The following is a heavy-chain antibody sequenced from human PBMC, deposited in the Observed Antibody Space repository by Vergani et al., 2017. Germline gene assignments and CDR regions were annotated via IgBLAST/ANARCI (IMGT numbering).Heavy chain of an antibody. J-gene: IGHJ6*02. CDR2: TRNKANSYTT. Sequence: EVQLVESGGGLVQPGGSLRLSCAASGFTFSDHYMDWVRQAPGKGLEWVGRTRNKANSYTTEYAASVKGRFTISRDDSKNSLYLQMNSLKTEDTAVYYCAREGWGYYDSSGYYHYYYYGMDVWGQGTTVTVSS. D-gene: IGHD3-22*01. CDR1: GFTFSDHY. CDR3: AREGWGYYDSSGYYHYYYYGMDV. V-gene: IGHV3-72*01.